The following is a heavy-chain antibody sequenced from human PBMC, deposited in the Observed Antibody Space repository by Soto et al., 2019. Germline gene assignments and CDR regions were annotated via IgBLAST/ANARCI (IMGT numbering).Heavy chain of an antibody. CDR1: GFTFSSYA. CDR3: ASFYDYIWGSYRSNWFDP. J-gene: IGHJ5*02. D-gene: IGHD3-16*02. V-gene: IGHV3-23*01. CDR2: ISGSGGST. Sequence: GGSLRLSCAASGFTFSSYAMSWVRQAPGKGLEWVSAISGSGGSTYYADSVKGRFTISRDNSKNTLYLQMNSLRAEDTAVYYCASFYDYIWGSYRSNWFDPWGQGTLVTVSS.